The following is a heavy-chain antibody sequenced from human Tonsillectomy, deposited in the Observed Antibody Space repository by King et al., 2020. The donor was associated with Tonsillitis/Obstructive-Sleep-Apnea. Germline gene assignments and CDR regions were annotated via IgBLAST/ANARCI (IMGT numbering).Heavy chain of an antibody. D-gene: IGHD1-26*01. CDR2: IDPSDSYT. CDR1: GYSFTSYW. J-gene: IGHJ5*02. CDR3: ARHPGGGLLRSFFDL. V-gene: IGHV5-10-1*01. Sequence: QLVQSGAEVKKPGESLRISCKGSGYSFTSYWISWVRQMTGKGLEWMGRIDPSDSYTNYSPSFQGHVTISADKSISTAYLQWSSLKASDTAMYYCARHPGGGLLRSFFDLWGQGTLVTVSS.